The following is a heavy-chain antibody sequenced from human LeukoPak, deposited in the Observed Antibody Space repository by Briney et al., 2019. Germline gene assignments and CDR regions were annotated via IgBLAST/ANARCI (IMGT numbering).Heavy chain of an antibody. CDR3: ARDVVVPSLNDILPDFDAFDI. V-gene: IGHV3-7*01. D-gene: IGHD3-9*01. J-gene: IGHJ3*02. CDR2: IKQDGSEK. CDR1: GFTFSSYA. Sequence: PGGSLRLSCAASGFTFSSYAMSWVRQAPGKGLEWVANIKQDGSEKYYVDSVKGRFTISRDNAKNSLYLQMNSLRAEDTAVYYCARDVVVPSLNDILPDFDAFDIWGQGTMVTVSS.